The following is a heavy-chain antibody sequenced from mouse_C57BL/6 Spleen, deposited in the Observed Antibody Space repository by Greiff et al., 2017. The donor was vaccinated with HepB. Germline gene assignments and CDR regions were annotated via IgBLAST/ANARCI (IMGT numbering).Heavy chain of an antibody. CDR3: ARELPDY. CDR1: GYTFPSYW. V-gene: IGHV1-50*01. CDR2: IDPSDSYT. Sequence: QVQLQQPGAELVKPGASVKLSCKASGYTFPSYWMQWVKQRPGQGLEWIGEIDPSDSYTNYNQKFKGKATLTVDTSSSTAYMQLSSLTSEDSAVCYCARELPDYWGQGTTLTVSS. J-gene: IGHJ2*01.